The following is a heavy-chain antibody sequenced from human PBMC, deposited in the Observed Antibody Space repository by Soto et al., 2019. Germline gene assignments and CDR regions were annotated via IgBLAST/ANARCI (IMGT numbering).Heavy chain of an antibody. V-gene: IGHV3-73*01. CDR3: TRQRWFVAVTAYYTWFDP. D-gene: IGHD2-2*01. CDR1: GFTFSGSA. J-gene: IGHJ5*02. Sequence: GSLRLSCAASGFTFSGSAMHWVRQASGKGLEWVGRIRSKANSYATAYAASVKGRFTISRDDSKNTAYLQMNSLKTEDTAVYYCTRQRWFVAVTAYYTWFDPWGQGTLVTVSS. CDR2: IRSKANSYAT.